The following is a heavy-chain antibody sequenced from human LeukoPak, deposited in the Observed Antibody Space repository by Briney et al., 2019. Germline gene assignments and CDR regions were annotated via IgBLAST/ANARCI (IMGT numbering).Heavy chain of an antibody. Sequence: GGSLRLSCAASGFTFSSYSMNWVRQAPGKGLEWVSSISSSSSYIYYADSVKGRFTISRDNSKNTLYLQMNSLRAEDTAVYYCAKGRSVATNYDAFDIWGQGTMVTVSS. D-gene: IGHD5-12*01. CDR1: GFTFSSYS. CDR3: AKGRSVATNYDAFDI. V-gene: IGHV3-21*01. J-gene: IGHJ3*02. CDR2: ISSSSSYI.